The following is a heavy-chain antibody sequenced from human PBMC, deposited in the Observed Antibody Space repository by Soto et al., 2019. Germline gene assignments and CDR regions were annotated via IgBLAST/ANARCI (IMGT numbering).Heavy chain of an antibody. CDR1: GYTFTYYY. CDR3: AREVERGSSYGYLEY. CDR2: INPSSGGT. V-gene: IGHV1-46*01. Sequence: QVQLVQSGAEVKKPGASVKVSCKASGYTFTYYYIHWVRQAPGQGLEWMGIINPSSGGTSYAQKFQGRVTMTRDTSTSTVYMELSSLRSEDTAVYYWAREVERGSSYGYLEYWGQGTLVTVSS. J-gene: IGHJ4*02. D-gene: IGHD5-18*01.